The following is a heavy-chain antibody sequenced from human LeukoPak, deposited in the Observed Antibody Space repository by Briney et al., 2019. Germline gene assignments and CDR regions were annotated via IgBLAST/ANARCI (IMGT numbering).Heavy chain of an antibody. CDR2: VNPNTGAT. Sequence: ASVKLSCSSAAYTFTAYYIHWRRQAPGQGLEWMGWVNPNTGATMYAQKFQGRVTMTRDTSISTAYIDVSRLLSDDTAVYYCARANELGDHHIVSWGQGTLVTVSS. CDR1: AYTFTAYY. CDR3: ARANELGDHHIVS. V-gene: IGHV1-2*02. J-gene: IGHJ4*02. D-gene: IGHD2-21*02.